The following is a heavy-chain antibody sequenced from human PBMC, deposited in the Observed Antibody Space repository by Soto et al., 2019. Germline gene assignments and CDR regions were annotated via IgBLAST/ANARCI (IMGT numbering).Heavy chain of an antibody. V-gene: IGHV3-23*01. CDR2: INRSGDIT. D-gene: IGHD4-17*01. J-gene: IGHJ4*03. CDR3: AKSLSPSALTTCYFDS. Sequence: EEQLLESGGGLVRRGGSRGLSGEPSGLTFGSYPLSWVGRAPGKGLEWVSIINRSGDITYYGDSVKGRFTISRDNSKNTLALQMNSLRAEGTAVYYCAKSLSPSALTTCYFDSRGQGTLVTVSS. CDR1: GLTFGSYP.